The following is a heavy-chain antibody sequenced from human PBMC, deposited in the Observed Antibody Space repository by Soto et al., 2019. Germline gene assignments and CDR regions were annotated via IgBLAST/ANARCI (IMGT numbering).Heavy chain of an antibody. V-gene: IGHV4-39*01. CDR1: GGSISSSSYY. D-gene: IGHD6-6*01. J-gene: IGHJ2*01. CDR3: ARRLAFYWYFDL. CDR2: IYYSGST. Sequence: PSETLSLTCTVSGGSISSSSYYWGWIRQPPGKGLEWIGSIYYSGSTYYNPPLKSRVTISVDTSKNQFSLKLSSVTAADTAVYYCARRLAFYWYFDLWGRGTLVTVSS.